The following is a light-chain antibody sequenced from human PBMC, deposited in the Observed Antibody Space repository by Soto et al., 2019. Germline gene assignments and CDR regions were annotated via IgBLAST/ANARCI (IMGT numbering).Light chain of an antibody. Sequence: DIVLTQSPGTLSLSPGERATLSCRASQSVYSDYLAWYQQKPGQAPRLLIYGTSIRATGIPDRFSGSGSGTDFTITISRLEPEDFAVYFCQQYLRSQLTFGGGTKVEIK. J-gene: IGKJ4*01. CDR2: GTS. CDR1: QSVYSDY. V-gene: IGKV3-20*01. CDR3: QQYLRSQLT.